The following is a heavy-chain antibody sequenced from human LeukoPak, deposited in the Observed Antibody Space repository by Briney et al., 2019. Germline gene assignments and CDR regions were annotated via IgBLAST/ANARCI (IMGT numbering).Heavy chain of an antibody. D-gene: IGHD1-1*01. CDR1: GGSISPYY. V-gene: IGHV4-59*08. J-gene: IGHJ5*02. CDR3: ASAMERRHSPFDP. Sequence: PSETLSLTCTVSGGSISPYYWSWIRQPPGKGLEWIGYIYYSGSTNYNPSLKSRVTISVDTSKNQFSLKLSTVTAADTAVYYCASAMERRHSPFDPWGQGTLVTVSS. CDR2: IYYSGST.